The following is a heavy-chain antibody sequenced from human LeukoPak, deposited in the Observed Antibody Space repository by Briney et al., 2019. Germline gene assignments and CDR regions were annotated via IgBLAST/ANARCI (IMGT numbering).Heavy chain of an antibody. V-gene: IGHV1-2*02. D-gene: IGHD4-17*01. CDR2: INPNSGGT. CDR1: GYTFTGYY. J-gene: IGHJ4*02. CDR3: SRESCYGDYEWSFDY. Sequence: ASVKVSCKASGYTFTGYYMHWVRQAPGQGLEWMGLINPNSGGTNYAQQFQGRVTMTRETSISTAYMELSRLRSDDTAVYYCSRESCYGDYEWSFDYWGQGTLVTVSS.